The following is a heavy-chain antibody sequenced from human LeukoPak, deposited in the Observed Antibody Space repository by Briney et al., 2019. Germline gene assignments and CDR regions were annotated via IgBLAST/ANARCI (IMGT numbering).Heavy chain of an antibody. CDR2: IWYDGSNK. CDR3: ARGAYYDILTGYYAQKPIDY. CDR1: GFTFSSYS. V-gene: IGHV3-33*01. Sequence: GGSLRLSCAASGFTFSSYSMHWVRQAPGKGLEWVAVIWYDGSNKYYADSVKGRFTISRDNSKNTLYLQMNSLRAEDTAVYYCARGAYYDILTGYYAQKPIDYWGQGTLVTVSS. J-gene: IGHJ4*02. D-gene: IGHD3-9*01.